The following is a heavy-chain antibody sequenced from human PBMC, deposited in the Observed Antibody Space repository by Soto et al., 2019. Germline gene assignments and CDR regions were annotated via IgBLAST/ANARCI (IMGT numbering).Heavy chain of an antibody. CDR3: ARDRVVRGVIMSYFDY. V-gene: IGHV3-21*01. CDR1: GFTFSSYS. J-gene: IGHJ4*02. Sequence: EVQLVESGGGLVKPGGSLRLSCAASGFTFSSYSMNWVRQAPGKGLEWVSSISSSSSYIYYADSVKGRFTISRDNAKNSLYLLMNSLRAEDTAVYYCARDRVVRGVIMSYFDYWGQGTLVTVSS. D-gene: IGHD3-10*01. CDR2: ISSSSSYI.